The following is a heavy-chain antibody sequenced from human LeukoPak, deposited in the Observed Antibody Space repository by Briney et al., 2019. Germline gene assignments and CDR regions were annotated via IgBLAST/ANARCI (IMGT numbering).Heavy chain of an antibody. V-gene: IGHV3-30*03. J-gene: IGHJ4*02. CDR1: GFTFSSYG. CDR3: ARRSWGSGSTFDY. CDR2: ISYDGSNK. Sequence: PGGSLRLSCAASGFTFSSYGMHWVRQAPGKGLEWVAVISYDGSNKYYADSVKGRFTISRDNSKNTLYLQMNSLRAEDTAVYYCARRSWGSGSTFDYWGQGTLVTVSS. D-gene: IGHD3-10*01.